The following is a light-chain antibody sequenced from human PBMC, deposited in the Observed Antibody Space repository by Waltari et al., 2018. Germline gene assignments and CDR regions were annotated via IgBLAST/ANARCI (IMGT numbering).Light chain of an antibody. CDR3: SSYTPSATLL. Sequence: WSPRPPGTAPKLVIFGVSRRPSGVPDRFSGSKSGSTASLTISGLQAEDEGDYYCSSYTPSATLLFGGGTKLTVL. V-gene: IGLV2-18*02. J-gene: IGLJ2*01. CDR2: GVS.